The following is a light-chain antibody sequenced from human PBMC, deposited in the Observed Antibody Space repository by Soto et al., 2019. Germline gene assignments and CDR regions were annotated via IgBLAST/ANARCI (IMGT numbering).Light chain of an antibody. CDR1: QGMSTY. CDR3: QQLNGYQLA. Sequence: DIQLPQSPSFLSASVGDTVTITCRASQGMSTYLAWYQQKPGKVPKLLIRSASTLQSGVPPRFSGGGSGTEFTLTISTLQPDGSGIYYCQQLNGYQLAFGGGTNVEIK. V-gene: IGKV1-9*01. J-gene: IGKJ4*01. CDR2: SAS.